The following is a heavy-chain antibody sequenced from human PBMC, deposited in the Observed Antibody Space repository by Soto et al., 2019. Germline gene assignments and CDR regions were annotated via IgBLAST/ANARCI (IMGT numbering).Heavy chain of an antibody. CDR1: GFTFTSSA. CDR3: AADVKSWYYDTLTGPQNFDY. CDR2: IVVGSGNT. J-gene: IGHJ4*02. V-gene: IGHV1-58*01. Sequence: SVKVSCKASGFTFTSSAVQWVRQARGQRLEWIGWIVVGSGNTNYAQKFQERVTITRDMSTSTAYMELSSLRSEDAAVYYCAADVKSWYYDTLTGPQNFDYWGQGTQVTVSS. D-gene: IGHD3-9*01.